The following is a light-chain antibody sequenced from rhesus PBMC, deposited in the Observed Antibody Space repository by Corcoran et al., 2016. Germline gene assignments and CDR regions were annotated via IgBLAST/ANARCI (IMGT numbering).Light chain of an antibody. CDR2: KAS. CDR3: QHGYGTPLT. CDR1: ENVNNY. V-gene: IGKV1-74*01. J-gene: IGKJ4*01. Sequence: DIQMTQSPSSLSASVGDRVTITCRASENVNNYLNWYQQKPGKAPKPLIYKASTLQSGVPSRFSGSGSGTDYTFTISSLQPEDVATYYGQHGYGTPLTFGGGTKVEIK.